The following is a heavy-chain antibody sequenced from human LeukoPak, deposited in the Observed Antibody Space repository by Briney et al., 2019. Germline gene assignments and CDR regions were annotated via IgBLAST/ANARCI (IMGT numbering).Heavy chain of an antibody. CDR1: GFTFTDYW. CDR2: IRKKGIET. D-gene: IGHD2-15*01. V-gene: IGHV3-7*01. CDR3: AREDGYCSGGNCYSYFVS. J-gene: IGHJ4*02. Sequence: PGGSLRLSCAASGFTFTDYWMSWVRQAPGKGLEWVAFIRKKGIETNYVDSVKGRFTITRDNTRNSLFLQMNSLRAEDTAVYYCAREDGYCSGGNCYSYFVSWGQGTLVTVSS.